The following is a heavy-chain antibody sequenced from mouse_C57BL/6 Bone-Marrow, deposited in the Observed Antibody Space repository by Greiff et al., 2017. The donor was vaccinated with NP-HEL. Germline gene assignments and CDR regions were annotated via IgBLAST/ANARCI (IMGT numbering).Heavy chain of an antibody. D-gene: IGHD1-1*01. CDR3: ATYYGSGDFDY. CDR1: GYTFTSYW. Sequence: VQLKQPGAELVRPGSSVKLSCKASGYTFTSYWMHWVKQRPIQGLEWIGNIDPSDSETHYNQKFKDKATLTVDKSSSTAYMQLSSLTSEDSAVYYCATYYGSGDFDYWGQGTTLTVSS. V-gene: IGHV1-52*01. CDR2: IDPSDSET. J-gene: IGHJ2*01.